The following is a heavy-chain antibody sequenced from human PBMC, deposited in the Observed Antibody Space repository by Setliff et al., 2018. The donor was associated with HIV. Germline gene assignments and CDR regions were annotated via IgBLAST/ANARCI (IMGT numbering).Heavy chain of an antibody. J-gene: IGHJ4*02. CDR1: GGSISSGSYY. V-gene: IGHV4-61*02. CDR2: IYTSGST. D-gene: IGHD3-22*01. CDR3: ARERDFYYDNSGYSFDY. Sequence: SETLSLTCTVSGGSISSGSYYWSWIRQPAGKGLEWIGRIYTSGSTNYNPSLKSRVTISVDASKNQFSLNLRSVTAADTAVYYCARERDFYYDNSGYSFDYWGQGTLVTVSS.